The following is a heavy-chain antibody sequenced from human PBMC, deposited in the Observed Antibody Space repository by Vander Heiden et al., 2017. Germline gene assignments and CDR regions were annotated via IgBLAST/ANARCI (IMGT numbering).Heavy chain of an antibody. D-gene: IGHD3-10*01. CDR1: RYALTAYF. J-gene: IGHJ2*01. CDR2: INPNAGDT. V-gene: IGHV1-2*02. CDR3: AREDSSGSYWDRHWYFDL. Sequence: QVQLVQSGAEVKKPGASVKVSCKASRYALTAYFLHWVRQAPGQGLDWMGTINPNAGDTNYAQKFQGRVSMTRDRPIGTAYMELTRLTSDDTAIYYCAREDSSGSYWDRHWYFDLWGRGTLVTVSS.